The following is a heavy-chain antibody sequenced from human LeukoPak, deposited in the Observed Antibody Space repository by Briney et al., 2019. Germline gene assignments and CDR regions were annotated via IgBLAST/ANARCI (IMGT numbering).Heavy chain of an antibody. Sequence: ASVKVSCKASGYTFTDYFLPWLRQAPGQGLEWMGWINPKTGATNYAQTFQGRVTMTRDSSITTGNMELNRLTSDDTALYYCARAYEYGWFDPWGQGTLVTVSS. CDR1: GYTFTDYF. D-gene: IGHD3-16*01. CDR2: INPKTGAT. J-gene: IGHJ5*02. V-gene: IGHV1-2*02. CDR3: ARAYEYGWFDP.